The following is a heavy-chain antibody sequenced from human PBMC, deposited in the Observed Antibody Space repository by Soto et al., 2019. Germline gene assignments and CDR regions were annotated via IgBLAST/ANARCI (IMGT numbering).Heavy chain of an antibody. Sequence: NLSLTCTVSDDFISSYYWNWIRQPAGKGLEWIGRVSTNGATNYNPSLESRVTMSVDTSKNQFSLKLTSVTAADTAVYFCARADYEILTGSYAMDVWGQGTTVTVSS. CDR2: VSTNGAT. D-gene: IGHD3-9*01. J-gene: IGHJ6*02. V-gene: IGHV4-4*07. CDR3: ARADYEILTGSYAMDV. CDR1: DDFISSYY.